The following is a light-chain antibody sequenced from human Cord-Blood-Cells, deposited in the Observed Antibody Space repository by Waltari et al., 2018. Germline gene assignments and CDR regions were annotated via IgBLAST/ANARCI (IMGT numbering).Light chain of an antibody. CDR3: QQRSNWPWT. CDR1: QSVSSY. Sequence: EIVLTQSPATLSLSPGESATLSCRASQSVSSYLAWYQQKPGQAPRLLIYDASNRATGIPARFSCSGSGTDFTLTISSLEPEDFAVYYCQQRSNWPWTFGQGTKVEIK. V-gene: IGKV3-11*01. J-gene: IGKJ1*01. CDR2: DAS.